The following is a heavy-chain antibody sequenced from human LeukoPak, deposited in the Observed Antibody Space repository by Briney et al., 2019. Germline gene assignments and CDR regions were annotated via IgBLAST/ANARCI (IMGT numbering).Heavy chain of an antibody. CDR3: TASDH. CDR2: LTSNGDST. J-gene: IGHJ4*02. CDR1: GITFSSYT. V-gene: IGHV3-64D*06. Sequence: GGSLRLTCSASGITFSSYTMHWVRQAPGKGLEYVSGLTSNGDSTYYADSVKGRFTISRDDSKDTLYLQMSSLRPEDTAVYYCTASDHWGQGTLVTVSS.